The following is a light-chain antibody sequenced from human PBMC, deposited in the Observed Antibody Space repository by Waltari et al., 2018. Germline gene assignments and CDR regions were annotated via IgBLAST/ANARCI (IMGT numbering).Light chain of an antibody. CDR3: SSYTSSNTFGV. J-gene: IGLJ2*01. CDR1: SSDAAVYNY. Sequence: QSALTHPASVSGSPGQSITISCTGTSSDAAVYNYVSRYQQHPGKAPKLMIYDVSNRPSGVSNRFSGSKSGNTASLTISGLQAEDEADYYCSSYTSSNTFGVFGGGTKLTVL. V-gene: IGLV2-14*01. CDR2: DVS.